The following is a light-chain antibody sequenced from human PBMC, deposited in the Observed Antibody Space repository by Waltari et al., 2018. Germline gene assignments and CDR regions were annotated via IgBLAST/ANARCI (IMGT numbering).Light chain of an antibody. J-gene: IGLJ2*01. CDR1: SSDVANFKY. CDR2: DIA. CDR3: CSFATTYTLL. Sequence: QSALTQPSSVSGSPGQSVTISCSGTSSDVANFKYVSWYQQYPRKAPKLIIYDIAMRPSGFPDRFSGSQSGNTASLTISGLQAEDEADYYCCSFATTYTLLFGGGTKLTVL. V-gene: IGLV2-11*01.